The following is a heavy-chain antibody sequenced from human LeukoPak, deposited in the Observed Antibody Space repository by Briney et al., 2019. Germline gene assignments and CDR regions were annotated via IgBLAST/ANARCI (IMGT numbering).Heavy chain of an antibody. J-gene: IGHJ6*03. Sequence: SKTLSLTCTVSGGSISSYYWSWIRQPPGKGLEWIGYIYYSGSTNYNPSLKSRVTISVDTSKNQFSLKLSSVTAADTAVYYCARGRKIYYYYYMDVWGKGTTVTVSS. CDR1: GGSISSYY. CDR3: ARGRKIYYYYYMDV. CDR2: IYYSGST. V-gene: IGHV4-59*01.